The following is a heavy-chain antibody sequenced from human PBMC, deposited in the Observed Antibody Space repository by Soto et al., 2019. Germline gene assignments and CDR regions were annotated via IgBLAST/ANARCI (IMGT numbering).Heavy chain of an antibody. CDR3: ARDPGPYGDYSY. V-gene: IGHV1-2*02. CDR1: GYTFTGFY. CDR2: INPNNGGT. D-gene: IGHD4-17*01. J-gene: IGHJ4*02. Sequence: GASVKFSCKASGYTFTGFYMHWVRQAHGQGLEWMGWINPNNGGTNYVQKFQDRVTMTRDTSITTAYMELSGLRSDDTAVYYCARDPGPYGDYSYWGQGTLVTVSS.